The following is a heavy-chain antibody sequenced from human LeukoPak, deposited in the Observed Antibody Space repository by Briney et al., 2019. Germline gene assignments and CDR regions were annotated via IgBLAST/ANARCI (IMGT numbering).Heavy chain of an antibody. CDR2: IYPGDSDT. CDR3: ASGEMATINAFDI. Sequence: GESLKISCKGSGYSFTSYWIGWARQMPGKGLEWMGIIYPGDSDTRYSPSFQGQVTISADKSISTAYLQWSSLKASDTAMYYCASGEMATINAFDIWGQGTMVTVSS. CDR1: GYSFTSYW. J-gene: IGHJ3*02. D-gene: IGHD5-24*01. V-gene: IGHV5-51*01.